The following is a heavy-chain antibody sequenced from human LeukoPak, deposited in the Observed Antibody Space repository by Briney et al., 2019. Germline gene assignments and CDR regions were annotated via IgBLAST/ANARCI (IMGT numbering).Heavy chain of an antibody. D-gene: IGHD2-15*01. J-gene: IGHJ5*02. CDR1: GYSFTSYW. Sequence: GESLKISCKGSGYSFTSYWISWVRQMPGKGLEWMGRIDPSDSYTNYSPSFQGHVTISADKSISTAYLQWSSLMASDTAMYYCARHHCSGGSCSSAVGFDPWGQGTLVTVSS. CDR3: ARHHCSGGSCSSAVGFDP. CDR2: IDPSDSYT. V-gene: IGHV5-10-1*01.